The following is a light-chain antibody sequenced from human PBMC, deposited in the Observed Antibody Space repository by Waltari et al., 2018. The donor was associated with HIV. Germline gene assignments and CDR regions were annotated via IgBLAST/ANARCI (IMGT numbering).Light chain of an antibody. J-gene: IGLJ3*02. CDR3: CSYAGSSTYV. V-gene: IGLV2-23*02. CDR2: EFN. Sequence: SALSQPASVSGSPGQSITISCTGPSSDVGRYHFFSWYQQHPGKVPKLLIYEFNKRPSGVSNRFSGSKSVDTASLTISGLQAEDEADYYCCSYAGSSTYVFGGGTKLTVL. CDR1: SSDVGRYHF.